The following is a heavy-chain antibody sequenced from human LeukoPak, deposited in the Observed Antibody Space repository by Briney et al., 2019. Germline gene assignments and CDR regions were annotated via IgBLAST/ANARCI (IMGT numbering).Heavy chain of an antibody. D-gene: IGHD6-13*01. V-gene: IGHV3-48*04. J-gene: IGHJ4*02. CDR2: ISSSSSTI. Sequence: GGSLRLSCAASGFSSSDYSMNWVRQAPGKGLEWVSYISSSSSTIYYADSVKGRFTISRDNAKKSLYLQMNSLRAEDTALYFCARGMYSNSWYGGFDYWGQGTLVTVSS. CDR1: GFSSSDYS. CDR3: ARGMYSNSWYGGFDY.